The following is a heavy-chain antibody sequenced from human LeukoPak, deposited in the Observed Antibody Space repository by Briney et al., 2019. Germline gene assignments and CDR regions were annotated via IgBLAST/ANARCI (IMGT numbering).Heavy chain of an antibody. V-gene: IGHV3-21*01. CDR1: GFTFSSYS. J-gene: IGHJ4*02. CDR3: ARDPYYDILTGYPQNY. Sequence: KPGGSLRLSCAASGFTFSSYSMNWVRQAPGKGLEWVSSISSSSYIYYADSVKGRFTISRDNAKNSLYLQMNSLRAEDTAVYYCARDPYYDILTGYPQNYWGQGTLVTVSS. D-gene: IGHD3-9*01. CDR2: ISSSSYI.